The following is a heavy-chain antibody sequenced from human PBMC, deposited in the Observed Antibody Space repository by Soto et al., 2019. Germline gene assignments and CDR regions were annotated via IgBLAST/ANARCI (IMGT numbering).Heavy chain of an antibody. J-gene: IGHJ4*02. CDR2: IIPILGIA. V-gene: IGHV1-69*02. CDR3: ARGAVGLSGRSLY. Sequence: QVQLVQCGAEVKKPGSSVKFSCKASGGTFSSYTISWVRQAPGQGLEWMGRIIPILGIANYGQKFQGRGTNNADKSTSAAYMEVGRLRSEDRAGYYCARGAVGLSGRSLYWGQGTLVTVSS. CDR1: GGTFSSYT. D-gene: IGHD1-26*01.